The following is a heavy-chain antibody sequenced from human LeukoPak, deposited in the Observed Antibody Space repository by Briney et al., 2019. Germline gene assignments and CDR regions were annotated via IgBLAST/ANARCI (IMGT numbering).Heavy chain of an antibody. D-gene: IGHD6-6*01. CDR1: GFTFISYW. J-gene: IGHJ6*03. CDR3: ARADSSIAARLSRSSIFNDYYYMDV. Sequence: GGSLRLSCAASGFTFISYWMSWVRQAPGKGLEWVANIKQDGSEKYYVDSVKGRFTISRDNAKNSLYLQMNSLRAEDTAVYYCARADSSIAARLSRSSIFNDYYYMDVWGKGTTVTVSS. V-gene: IGHV3-7*01. CDR2: IKQDGSEK.